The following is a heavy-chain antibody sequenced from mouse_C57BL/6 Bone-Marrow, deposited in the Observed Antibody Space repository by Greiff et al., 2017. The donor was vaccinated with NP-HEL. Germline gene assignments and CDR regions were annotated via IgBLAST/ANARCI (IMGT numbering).Heavy chain of an antibody. V-gene: IGHV2-4*01. CDR2: IWSGGST. CDR1: GFSLTSYG. D-gene: IGHD1-1*01. J-gene: IGHJ4*01. Sequence: QVQLQQSGPGLVQPSQSLSITCTVSGFSLTSYGVHWVRQPPGKGLEWLGVIWSGGSTDYNAAFISRLSISKDNSKSQVFVKMNSLQADDTAIYYCAKGFPYYYGSPYYAMDYWGQGTSVTVSS. CDR3: AKGFPYYYGSPYYAMDY.